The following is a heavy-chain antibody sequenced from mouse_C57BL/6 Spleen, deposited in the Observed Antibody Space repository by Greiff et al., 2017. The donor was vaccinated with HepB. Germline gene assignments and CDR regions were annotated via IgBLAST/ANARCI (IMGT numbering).Heavy chain of an antibody. CDR2: IDPSDSYT. Sequence: VQLKQPGAELVKPGASVKLSCKASGYTFTSYWMQWVKQRPGQGLEWIGEIDPSDSYTNYNQKFKGKATLTVDTSSSTAYMQLSSLTSEDSAVYYCARRITRFLYYAMDYWGQGTSVTVSS. CDR3: ARRITRFLYYAMDY. J-gene: IGHJ4*01. D-gene: IGHD2-4*01. V-gene: IGHV1-50*01. CDR1: GYTFTSYW.